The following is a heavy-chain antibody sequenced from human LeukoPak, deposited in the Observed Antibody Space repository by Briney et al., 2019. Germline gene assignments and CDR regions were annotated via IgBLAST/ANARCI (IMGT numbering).Heavy chain of an antibody. CDR3: ARDWSGWSPSYFDY. CDR2: ISSSGSTI. J-gene: IGHJ4*02. CDR1: GFTFSDYH. V-gene: IGHV3-11*01. D-gene: IGHD6-19*01. Sequence: GGSLRLFCSASGFTFSDYHMSWIRQAPGKGLECVSYISSSGSTIYYADSVKGRFTISRDNAKNSLYLQMNSLRAEDTAVYYCARDWSGWSPSYFDYWGRGKLVTVSS.